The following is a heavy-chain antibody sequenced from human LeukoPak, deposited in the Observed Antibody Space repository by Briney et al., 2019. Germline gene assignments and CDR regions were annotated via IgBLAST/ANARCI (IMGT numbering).Heavy chain of an antibody. Sequence: GRSLTLSCVASRFIFSVYGMHWVRQASGKGLEWVAFMSYDENTEYYIDSVKGRFTISRDNSKNTLFLQLNNLRPEDTGVYYCARDGSTNSQNWFDPWGQGTLVIVSS. D-gene: IGHD2-8*01. CDR1: RFIFSVYG. J-gene: IGHJ5*02. CDR2: MSYDENTE. V-gene: IGHV3-33*05. CDR3: ARDGSTNSQNWFDP.